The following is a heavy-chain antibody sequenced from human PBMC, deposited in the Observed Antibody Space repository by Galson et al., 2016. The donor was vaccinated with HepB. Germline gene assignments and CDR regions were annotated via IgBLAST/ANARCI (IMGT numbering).Heavy chain of an antibody. CDR2: ISWNSGGR. Sequence: SLRLSCAASGFTFDDYAMHWVRQAPGKGLEWVSGISWNSGGRDYADSVKGRFTISRDNAKNSLYLQMNSLRAEDTAIYFCAKDTTKGRGSEDYWGQGTLVTVSS. J-gene: IGHJ4*02. D-gene: IGHD3-10*01. CDR3: AKDTTKGRGSEDY. V-gene: IGHV3-9*01. CDR1: GFTFDDYA.